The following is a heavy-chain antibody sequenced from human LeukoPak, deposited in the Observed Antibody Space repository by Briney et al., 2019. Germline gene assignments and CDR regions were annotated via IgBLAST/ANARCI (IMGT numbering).Heavy chain of an antibody. CDR2: INAEGSIV. Sequence: GGSLRLSCAASGFTFSSYWMHWVRQGPGIGLEWVSRINAEGSIVNYADSVKGRFTISRDNAKNTLDLQMNSLRVEDTAVYFCAREWGNSVLPLDYWGQGTLVTVST. V-gene: IGHV3-74*01. CDR1: GFTFSSYW. CDR3: AREWGNSVLPLDY. J-gene: IGHJ4*02. D-gene: IGHD3-16*01.